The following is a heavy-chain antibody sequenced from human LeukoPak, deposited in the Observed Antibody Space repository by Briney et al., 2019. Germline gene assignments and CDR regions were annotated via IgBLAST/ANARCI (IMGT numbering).Heavy chain of an antibody. D-gene: IGHD6-13*01. Sequence: GGSLSLSCAASGFSFSSYSLHWVRQAPGKGLEWVAVISYDGRDKYYADSVKGRFTISRDNSRDTLYLQMSTLRADDTAVYYCVRGLYSPKNYFDYWGQGTLVTVSS. V-gene: IGHV3-30*04. J-gene: IGHJ4*02. CDR3: VRGLYSPKNYFDY. CDR2: ISYDGRDK. CDR1: GFSFSSYS.